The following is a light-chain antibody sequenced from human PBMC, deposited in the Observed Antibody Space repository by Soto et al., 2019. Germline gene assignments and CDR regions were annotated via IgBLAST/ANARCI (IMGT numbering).Light chain of an antibody. J-gene: IGKJ1*01. CDR2: GAS. CDR1: QTIRSNY. V-gene: IGKV3-20*01. Sequence: ETVLTQSPGTLSLSPGERATLSCRASQTIRSNYLAWYRQTPGQAPRLLIYGASNRATGIADRFSGSGSGTDFTLIISRLEPEDFALYYCQQYGSSPWTVGQGTKLEIK. CDR3: QQYGSSPWT.